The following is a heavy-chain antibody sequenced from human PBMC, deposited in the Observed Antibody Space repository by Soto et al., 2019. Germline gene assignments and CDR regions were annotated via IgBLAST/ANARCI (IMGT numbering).Heavy chain of an antibody. V-gene: IGHV1-18*01. CDR3: ARASRYYWNYMMY. CDR2: VSAYNGNT. J-gene: IGHJ4*02. Sequence: QVQLVQSGAEVKKPGASVKVSCKASGYTFSNAAITWVRQAPGQGLEWMGWVSAYNGNTNYAQKFKGRVTMTTDTSTSTAYMEIRSLRYDDTAVYFCARASRYYWNYMMYWGQGTLVTVSS. D-gene: IGHD1-7*01. CDR1: GYTFSNAA.